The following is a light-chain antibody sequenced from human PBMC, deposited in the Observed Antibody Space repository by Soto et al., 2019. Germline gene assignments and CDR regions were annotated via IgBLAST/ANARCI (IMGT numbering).Light chain of an antibody. Sequence: DVVLTQSPLSLPVTLGQPASISCRSSQSLQYSDGNTYLHWFQQRPGQSPRRLIYLVSNRDSGVPDRFSGGGSGSAFTLRISRVEAEDVGVYYCMQSVYWRPYTFGQGTKVEIK. CDR1: QSLQYSDGNTY. CDR2: LVS. CDR3: MQSVYWRPYT. J-gene: IGKJ2*01. V-gene: IGKV2-30*01.